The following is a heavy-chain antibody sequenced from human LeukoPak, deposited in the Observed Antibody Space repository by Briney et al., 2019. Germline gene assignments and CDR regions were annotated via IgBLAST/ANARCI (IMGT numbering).Heavy chain of an antibody. V-gene: IGHV3-21*01. J-gene: IGHJ4*02. D-gene: IGHD6-13*01. CDR2: ITGSSSYV. CDR3: ARGIAADFDY. Sequence: GGSLRLSCEASGFTFSSYNMNWVRQAPGKRLEWVSSITGSSSYVFYADSVKGRFTISRDNAKNSLYLQMNSLRAEDTAVYYCARGIAADFDYWGQGTLVTVSS. CDR1: GFTFSSYN.